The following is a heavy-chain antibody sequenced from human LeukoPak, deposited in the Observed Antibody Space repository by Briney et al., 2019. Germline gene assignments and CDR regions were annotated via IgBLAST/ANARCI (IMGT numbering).Heavy chain of an antibody. CDR3: AKDINSVANLLDY. CDR1: GFTFDDYA. D-gene: IGHD4-23*01. CDR2: ISWNSGSI. Sequence: PGGTLTLSCAASGFTFDDYAMHWVRQAPGKGLEWVSGISWNSGSIGYADSVKGRFTISRDNAKNSLYLQMNSLRAADMALYYCAKDINSVANLLDYWGQGTLVTVSS. J-gene: IGHJ4*02. V-gene: IGHV3-9*03.